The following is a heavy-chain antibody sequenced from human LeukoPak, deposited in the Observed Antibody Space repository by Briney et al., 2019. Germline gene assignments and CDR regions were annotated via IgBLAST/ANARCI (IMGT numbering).Heavy chain of an antibody. J-gene: IGHJ4*02. D-gene: IGHD3-9*01. V-gene: IGHV3-7*01. Sequence: GGSLRLSCAASGFTFSNYWMTWVRQAPGKGLEWVANIKGDGSERFYVDSVKGRFTTSRDNAKNSLSLQLNSLRVEDTAVYYCARGHYDVLAASYKWTPDYWGQGTLVTVSS. CDR2: IKGDGSER. CDR1: GFTFSNYW. CDR3: ARGHYDVLAASYKWTPDY.